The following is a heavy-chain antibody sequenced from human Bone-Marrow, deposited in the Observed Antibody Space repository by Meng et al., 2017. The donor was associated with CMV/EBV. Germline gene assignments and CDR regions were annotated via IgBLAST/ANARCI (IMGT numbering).Heavy chain of an antibody. V-gene: IGHV1-69*10. Sequence: SVKVSFKASGGTFSSYAISWVRQAPGQGLEWMGGIIPILGIANYAQKFQGRVTITADKSTSTAYMELSSLRSEDTAVYYCARDESGILTGYSSSYYGMDVWGQGTTVTVSS. J-gene: IGHJ6*02. D-gene: IGHD3-9*01. CDR1: GGTFSSYA. CDR3: ARDESGILTGYSSSYYGMDV. CDR2: IIPILGIA.